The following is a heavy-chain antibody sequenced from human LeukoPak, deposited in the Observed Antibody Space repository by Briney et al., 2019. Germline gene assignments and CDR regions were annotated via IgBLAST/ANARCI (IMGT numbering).Heavy chain of an antibody. J-gene: IGHJ4*02. V-gene: IGHV3-53*01. CDR2: TYTGRST. D-gene: IGHD5-12*01. Sequence: GGSLRLSCAASGISVSNNYMSWVRQAPGEGLEWVSVTYTGRSTYYADSVKGRFTISRDNSQNTLYLQMNTLRAEDTAVYYCAKVVSGYHFDYWGQGTLVTVSS. CDR1: GISVSNNY. CDR3: AKVVSGYHFDY.